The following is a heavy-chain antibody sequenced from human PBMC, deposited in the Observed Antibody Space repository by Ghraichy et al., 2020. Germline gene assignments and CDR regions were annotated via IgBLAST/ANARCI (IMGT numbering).Heavy chain of an antibody. CDR1: GFTFSSYD. Sequence: GGTLRLSCAASGFTFSSYDMHWVRQATGKGLEWVSAIGTAGDTYYPGSVKGRFTISRENAKNSLYLQMNSLRAGDTAVYYCARGSGYSSSWYEFDYWGQGTLVTVSS. CDR3: ARGSGYSSSWYEFDY. D-gene: IGHD6-13*01. V-gene: IGHV3-13*04. CDR2: IGTAGDT. J-gene: IGHJ4*02.